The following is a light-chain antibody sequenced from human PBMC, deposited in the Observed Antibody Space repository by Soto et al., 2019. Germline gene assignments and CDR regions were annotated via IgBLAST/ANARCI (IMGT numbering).Light chain of an antibody. CDR1: QSIATY. CDR3: QQSYSDPRT. J-gene: IGKJ1*01. CDR2: TAT. V-gene: IGKV1-39*01. Sequence: DIQLTQSPSSLSASVEDRVTITCRASQSIATYLNWYQQRPGKAPKLLIYTATRLQSGDPSRFSGSGSGTDFTLTITSLQPEDFAIYFCQQSYSDPRTFGQGTRVEIK.